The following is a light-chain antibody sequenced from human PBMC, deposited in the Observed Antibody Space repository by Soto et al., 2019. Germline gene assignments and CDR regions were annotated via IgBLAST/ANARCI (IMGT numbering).Light chain of an antibody. CDR3: QQYSTFPHT. Sequence: ENVLTQSAGTLTLSPGEGATLSCRAPQSVTNRYFAWYQQKPGQAPRLLIYGISSRATDIPDRFSGSGSGTDYTLTINRLEPEDFGVYYCQQYSTFPHTFGQGTKLEVK. CDR2: GIS. CDR1: QSVTNRY. V-gene: IGKV3-20*01. J-gene: IGKJ2*01.